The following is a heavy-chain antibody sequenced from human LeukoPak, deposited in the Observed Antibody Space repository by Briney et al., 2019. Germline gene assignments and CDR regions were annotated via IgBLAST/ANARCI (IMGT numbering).Heavy chain of an antibody. CDR3: TRGSIAYYYMDV. Sequence: QTLSLTCTVSGGSLRSYYSSWIRQPPRKGLEWIGNIYYSGSTNYTPSLKSRVTISVDTSKNQFSLKLSSVTAADTAVYYCTRGSIAYYYMDVWGKGTTVTISS. J-gene: IGHJ6*03. CDR2: IYYSGST. D-gene: IGHD3-22*01. V-gene: IGHV4-59*01. CDR1: GGSLRSYY.